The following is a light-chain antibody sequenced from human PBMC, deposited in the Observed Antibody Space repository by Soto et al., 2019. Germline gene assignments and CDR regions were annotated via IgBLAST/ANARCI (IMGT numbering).Light chain of an antibody. CDR2: KAS. CDR1: QSISIW. J-gene: IGKJ4*01. CDR3: PQYNSYPLT. Sequence: DIQITQSPSSLSASVGDRVTIPCRASQSISIWLAWYQQKPGKAPKILIYKASSLESGVPSRFSGSGAGTECTLTISSLQPDDFETYDCPQYNSYPLTFGGGTKVDIK. V-gene: IGKV1-5*03.